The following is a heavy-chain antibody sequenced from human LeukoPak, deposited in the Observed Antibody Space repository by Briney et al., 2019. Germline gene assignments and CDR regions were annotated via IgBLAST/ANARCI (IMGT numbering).Heavy chain of an antibody. CDR1: GGTFNTYA. D-gene: IGHD4-11*01. J-gene: IGHJ5*02. CDR2: IIPIFGTA. Sequence: GASVKVSCKASGGTFNTYAISWVRQAPGQGLEWMGAIIPIFGTAHYGQKFQGRVTITADESTSTAYMELSSLRSEDTAVYYCARAHDGNDYYNWFDPWGQGTLVTVSS. CDR3: ARAHDGNDYYNWFDP. V-gene: IGHV1-69*13.